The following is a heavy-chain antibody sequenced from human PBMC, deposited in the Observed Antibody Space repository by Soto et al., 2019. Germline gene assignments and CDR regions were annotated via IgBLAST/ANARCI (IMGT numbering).Heavy chain of an antibody. D-gene: IGHD2-21*01. CDR1: GFTFTYYS. J-gene: IGHJ1*01. CDR2: ISSSSDYI. CDR3: ARDSFASADCANRFQR. V-gene: IGHV3-21*06. Sequence: EVQLVESGGGLVKPGGSLRLSCAASGFTFTYYSISWVRQAPGQGLEWVSSISSSSDYIYYADSVRGLFTISRDNAKHSLYLQINSLRSEDTAVYNCARDSFASADCANRFQRWGQGTLLT.